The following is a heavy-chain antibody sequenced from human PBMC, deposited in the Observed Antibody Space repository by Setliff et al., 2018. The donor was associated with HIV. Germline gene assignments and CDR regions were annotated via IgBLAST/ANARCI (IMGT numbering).Heavy chain of an antibody. V-gene: IGHV4-34*01. J-gene: IGHJ5*02. Sequence: SETLSLTCAVYGGSLSGFYWNWIRQSPGKGLEWIGEINHRGGVNYNPSFNSRLTMSVDTSKNQFSLKLSSLTAADTAVYYCARGGGPTIFGLDPWGQGTLVTVSS. D-gene: IGHD3-3*01. CDR1: GGSLSGFY. CDR2: INHRGGV. CDR3: ARGGGPTIFGLDP.